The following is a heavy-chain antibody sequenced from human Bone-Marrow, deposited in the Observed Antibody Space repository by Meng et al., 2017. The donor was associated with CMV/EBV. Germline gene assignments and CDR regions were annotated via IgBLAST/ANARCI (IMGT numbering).Heavy chain of an antibody. CDR3: TRLDYLTSSDLTY. Sequence: SVKVSCKASGGTFTSYTYTWVRQAPGQGLEWMGRIIPLLDTADYARKLQGRVTITADKSTSTVYMELTSLTSDDTAVYYCTRLDYLTSSDLTYWGQGTLVTVSS. CDR2: IIPLLDTA. D-gene: IGHD3-16*01. CDR1: GGTFTSYT. V-gene: IGHV1-69*08. J-gene: IGHJ4*02.